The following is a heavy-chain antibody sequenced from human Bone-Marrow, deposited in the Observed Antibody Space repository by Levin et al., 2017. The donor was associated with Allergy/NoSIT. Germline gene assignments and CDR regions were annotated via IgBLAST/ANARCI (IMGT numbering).Heavy chain of an antibody. CDR3: ARMRCAYYTSKFYFGY. J-gene: IGHJ4*02. CDR1: GFSLTTSGMC. V-gene: IGHV2-70*11. CDR2: IDWGDDK. D-gene: IGHD2-2*02. Sequence: SGPTLVKPTQTLTLTCTFSGFSLTTSGMCVNWIRQPPGKALEWLARIDWGDDKYYSTSLKTRLTISKDTSKNQVVLTMSNMDPVDTATYYCARMRCAYYTSKFYFGYWGQGTLVTVSS.